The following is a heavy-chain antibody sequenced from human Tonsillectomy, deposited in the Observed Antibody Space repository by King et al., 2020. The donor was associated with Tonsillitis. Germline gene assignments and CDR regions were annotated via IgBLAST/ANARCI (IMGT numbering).Heavy chain of an antibody. Sequence: VQLQESGPGLVKPSETLSLTCIVAVGSISRYYWSWIRQSPGKGLEWIGYIDYSGSTNYNPSLKSRVTISVDTSKNQFSLKVSSVTAADTAVYYCARDFGDFWSGNWFDPWGQGTLVTVSS. CDR3: ARDFGDFWSGNWFDP. J-gene: IGHJ5*02. CDR1: VGSISRYY. D-gene: IGHD3-3*01. V-gene: IGHV4-59*01. CDR2: IDYSGST.